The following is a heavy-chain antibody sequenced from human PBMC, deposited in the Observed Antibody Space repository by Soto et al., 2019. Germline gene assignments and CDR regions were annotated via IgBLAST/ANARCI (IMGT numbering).Heavy chain of an antibody. V-gene: IGHV3-30*18. Sequence: QVQLVESGGGVVQPGRSLRLSCAASGFTFSSYGMHWVRQAPGKGLEWVAVISYDGSNKYYADSVKGRFTISRDNSKNTLYLQMNSLRAEDTAVYYCAKDYRRGLEPSYCMDVWGQGTTVTVSS. CDR2: ISYDGSNK. D-gene: IGHD1-1*01. CDR1: GFTFSSYG. CDR3: AKDYRRGLEPSYCMDV. J-gene: IGHJ6*02.